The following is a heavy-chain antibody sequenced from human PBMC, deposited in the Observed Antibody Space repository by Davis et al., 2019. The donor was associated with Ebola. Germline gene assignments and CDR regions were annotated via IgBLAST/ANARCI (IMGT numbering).Heavy chain of an antibody. Sequence: SCAASGFTFSSYAMSWVRQAPGKGLEWVSAISGSGGSTYYADSVKGRFTISRDNSKNTLYLQMNSLRAEDTAVYYCAKGAKTYYYDSSGYYGPNYFDYWGQGTLVTVSS. CDR3: AKGAKTYYYDSSGYYGPNYFDY. D-gene: IGHD3-22*01. V-gene: IGHV3-23*01. J-gene: IGHJ4*02. CDR1: GFTFSSYA. CDR2: ISGSGGST.